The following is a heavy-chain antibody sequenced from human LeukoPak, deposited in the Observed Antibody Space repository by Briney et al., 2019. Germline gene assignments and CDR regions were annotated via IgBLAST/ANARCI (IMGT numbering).Heavy chain of an antibody. D-gene: IGHD3-10*01. CDR3: ARASAWLGGYFHY. J-gene: IGHJ4*02. V-gene: IGHV4-4*02. CDR1: GGSISSSNW. CDR2: IYHSGST. Sequence: PSETPSLTCAVSGGSISSSNWWSWVRQPPGKGLEWIGEIYHSGSTNYNPSLKSRVTISVDKSKNQFSLKLSSVTAADTAVYYCARASAWLGGYFHYWGQGTLVSVSS.